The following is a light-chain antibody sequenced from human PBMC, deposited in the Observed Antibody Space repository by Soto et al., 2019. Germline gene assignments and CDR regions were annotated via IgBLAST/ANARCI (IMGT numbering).Light chain of an antibody. CDR1: QTVSRN. Sequence: EIVLTQSPATLSLSPGPRPTLPCKAGQTVSRNLASYQQRPGQAPRLLIYDISNRATGVPARFSGSGSETEFTLTISSLENEDFAVYFCQQRSSWTLTFGGGTKVDIK. CDR2: DIS. CDR3: QQRSSWTLT. V-gene: IGKV3-11*01. J-gene: IGKJ4*02.